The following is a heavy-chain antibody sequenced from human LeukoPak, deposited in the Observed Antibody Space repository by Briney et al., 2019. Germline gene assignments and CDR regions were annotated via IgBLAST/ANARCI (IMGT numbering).Heavy chain of an antibody. V-gene: IGHV3-74*01. D-gene: IGHD1-1*01. CDR3: ARDMWGTFDY. CDR1: GFTLSPFW. Sequence: GGSLRLSCAASGFTLSPFWMDWVRHSPGKGPVWVSRIGPDGSVTNYADSVKGRFTISRDNARNTLYLQISSLSVEDTAVYFCARDMWGTFDYWGQGALVTVSS. J-gene: IGHJ4*02. CDR2: IGPDGSVT.